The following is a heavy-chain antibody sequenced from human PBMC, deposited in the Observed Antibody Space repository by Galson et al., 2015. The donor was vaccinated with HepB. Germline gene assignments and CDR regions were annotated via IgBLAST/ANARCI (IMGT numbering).Heavy chain of an antibody. Sequence: SLRLSCAASGFTFSRYAMTWVRQAPGRGXXXVSXXXGGXERTXXXDSGKGRXXTSRDNSKNTLYVQMNSLRVEDTAIYYCGKVAILGAIPHYFDCWGQGTLVSVSS. J-gene: IGHJ4*02. CDR3: GKVAILGAIPHYFDC. CDR1: GFTFSRYA. V-gene: IGHV3-23*01. D-gene: IGHD3-16*01. CDR2: XXGGXERT.